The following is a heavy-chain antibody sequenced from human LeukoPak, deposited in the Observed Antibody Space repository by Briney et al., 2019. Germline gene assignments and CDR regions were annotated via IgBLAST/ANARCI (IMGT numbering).Heavy chain of an antibody. Sequence: KSGESLKISCKDSGYLFTSYWIAWVRQRPGKGLEWMGIIYPGDSDTRYSPSFQGRVTISADKSINTAYLLWSSLQASDTATYYCARPDASGTYDAFDVWGQGTVVTV. J-gene: IGHJ3*01. CDR2: IYPGDSDT. CDR1: GYLFTSYW. D-gene: IGHD3-10*01. V-gene: IGHV5-51*01. CDR3: ARPDASGTYDAFDV.